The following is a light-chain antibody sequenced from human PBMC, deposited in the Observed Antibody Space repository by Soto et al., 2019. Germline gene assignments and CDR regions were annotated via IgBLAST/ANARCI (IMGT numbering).Light chain of an antibody. CDR1: QSLVYGDGNTY. J-gene: IGKJ5*01. CDR2: KIS. CDR3: MQGTHWPIT. Sequence: VVMTQSPLSLPVTLGQPASISCRSSQSLVYGDGNTYLNWFQQRPGQSPRRLIYKISNRDSGVPDRFSGSGSGTDFTLKISSVEPEDVGIYYCMQGTHWPITFGQGTRLEIK. V-gene: IGKV2-30*01.